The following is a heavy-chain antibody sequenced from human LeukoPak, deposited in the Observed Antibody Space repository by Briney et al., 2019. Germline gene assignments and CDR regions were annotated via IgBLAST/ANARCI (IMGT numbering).Heavy chain of an antibody. CDR3: ARERVVTMVRGFYYIDY. CDR2: IIPILGIA. D-gene: IGHD3-10*01. Sequence: SVKDSCKASAGTFSSYAISWVRQAPGQGLEWMGRIIPILGIANYAQKFQGRVTITADKSTSTAYMELSSLRSEDTAVYYCARERVVTMVRGFYYIDYWGQGTLVTVSS. CDR1: AGTFSSYA. V-gene: IGHV1-69*04. J-gene: IGHJ4*02.